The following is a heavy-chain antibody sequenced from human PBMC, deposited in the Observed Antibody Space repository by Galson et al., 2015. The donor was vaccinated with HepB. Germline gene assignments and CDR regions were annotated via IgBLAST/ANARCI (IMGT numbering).Heavy chain of an antibody. D-gene: IGHD3-10*01. Sequence: SLRLSCAASGFTFSSYWMSWVRQAPGKGLEWVANIKQDGSEKYYVDSVKGRFTISRDNAKNSLYLQMNSLRAEDTAVYYCARYYGSGSYYRYYYYGMDVWGQGTTVTVSS. CDR3: ARYYGSGSYYRYYYYGMDV. CDR1: GFTFSSYW. J-gene: IGHJ6*02. V-gene: IGHV3-7*03. CDR2: IKQDGSEK.